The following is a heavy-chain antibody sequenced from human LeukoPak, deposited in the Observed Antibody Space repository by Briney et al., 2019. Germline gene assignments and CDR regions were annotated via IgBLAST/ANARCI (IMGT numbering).Heavy chain of an antibody. J-gene: IGHJ4*02. CDR3: AKDQKPDSGYDIDY. D-gene: IGHD5-12*01. CDR1: GFTISSYG. CDR2: IFGSGDTT. Sequence: PGGSLRLSCAASGFTISSYGMNWVRQAPRKGLEWVSVIFGSGDTTNYADSVKGRFTISRDRSKNTLYLEMHILRADDTAVYYCAKDQKPDSGYDIDYWGQGTLVIVSS. V-gene: IGHV3-23*01.